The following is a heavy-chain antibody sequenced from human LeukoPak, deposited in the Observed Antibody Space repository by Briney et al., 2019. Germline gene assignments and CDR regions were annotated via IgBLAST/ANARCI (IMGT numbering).Heavy chain of an antibody. CDR1: GASLRHYY. CDR3: AILGSNHYF. CDR2: LHTSGGR. D-gene: IGHD1-26*01. Sequence: PLETLSLICTVSGASLRHYYWRWTRHTPEGGLEWLGYLHTSGGRTYYPPLKARLTMLLETSRSQLSLKLTSVSAADTAVYSCAILGSNHYFWGQEALVTVS. V-gene: IGHV4-4*09. J-gene: IGHJ4*02.